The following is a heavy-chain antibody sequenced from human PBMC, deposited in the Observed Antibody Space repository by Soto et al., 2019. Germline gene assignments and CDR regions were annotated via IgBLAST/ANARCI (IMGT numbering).Heavy chain of an antibody. CDR2: ISSSSSYI. CDR1: GFTFSSYS. Sequence: GGSLRLSCAASGFTFSSYSMNWVRQAPGKGLEWVSSISSSSSYIYYADSVKGRFTISRDNAKNSLYLQMNSLRAEDTAVYYCARELLRYYGSGGRGYFDYWGQGTLVTVSS. V-gene: IGHV3-21*01. J-gene: IGHJ4*02. D-gene: IGHD3-10*01. CDR3: ARELLRYYGSGGRGYFDY.